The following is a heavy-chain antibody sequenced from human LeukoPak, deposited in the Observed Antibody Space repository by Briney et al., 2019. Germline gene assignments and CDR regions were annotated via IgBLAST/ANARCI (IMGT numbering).Heavy chain of an antibody. V-gene: IGHV3-23*01. CDR3: AKDRELLFAHCWFDL. CDR2: ISGSGGST. D-gene: IGHD3-10*01. J-gene: IGHJ5*02. CDR1: GFTFSNYA. Sequence: GGSLRLSCAASGFTFSNYAMTWVHLAPGKGLEWVSAISGSGGSTYYADSVKGRFTISRDDSKNTLYLQMNRLRGEDTAIYYCAKDRELLFAHCWFDLWGQGALVTVSS.